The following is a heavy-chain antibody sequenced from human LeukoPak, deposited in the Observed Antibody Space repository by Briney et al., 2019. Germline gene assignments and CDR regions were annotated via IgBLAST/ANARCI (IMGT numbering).Heavy chain of an antibody. V-gene: IGHV1-24*01. J-gene: IGHJ4*02. D-gene: IGHD6-13*01. Sequence: ASVKVSCKASGYTFTGYYMHWVRQAPGKGLEWMGGFDPEDGETIYAQKFQGRVTMTEDTSTDTAYMELSSLRSEDTAVYYCASLGFPGIAAAGTWDYWGQGTLVTVSS. CDR2: FDPEDGET. CDR3: ASLGFPGIAAAGTWDY. CDR1: GYTFTGYY.